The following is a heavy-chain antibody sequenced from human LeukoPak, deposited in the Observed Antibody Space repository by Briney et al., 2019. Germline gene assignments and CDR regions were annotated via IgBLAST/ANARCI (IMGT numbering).Heavy chain of an antibody. CDR1: GGSFSGYY. CDR2: INHSGST. V-gene: IGHV4-34*01. CDR3: ARDERNYDFWSGYYYYYMDV. Sequence: SETLSLTCAVYGGSFSGYYWSWIRQPPGKGLEWIGEINHSGSTNYNPSLKSRVTISVDTSKNQFSLKLSSVTAADTAVYYCARDERNYDFWSGYYYYYMDVWGKGTTVTVSS. J-gene: IGHJ6*03. D-gene: IGHD3-3*01.